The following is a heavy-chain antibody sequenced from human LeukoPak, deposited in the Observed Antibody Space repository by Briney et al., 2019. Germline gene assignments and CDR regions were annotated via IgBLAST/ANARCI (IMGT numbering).Heavy chain of an antibody. Sequence: SETLSLTCTVSGGSIISYYWSWIRQPPGKGLEWIGYIYYSGSTNYNPSLKSRVTISVDTSKNQFSLKLSSVTAADTAVYYCVRDYYDSSGYYYPFDYWGQGTLVTVSS. CDR2: IYYSGST. D-gene: IGHD3-22*01. CDR3: VRDYYDSSGYYYPFDY. J-gene: IGHJ4*02. CDR1: GGSIISYY. V-gene: IGHV4-59*12.